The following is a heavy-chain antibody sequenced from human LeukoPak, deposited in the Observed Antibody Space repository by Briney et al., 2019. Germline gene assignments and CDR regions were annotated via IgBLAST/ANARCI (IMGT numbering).Heavy chain of an antibody. V-gene: IGHV4-39*01. D-gene: IGHD2-15*01. J-gene: IGHJ4*02. Sequence: SETLSLTCTVSGGSISNSSYYWGWIRQPPGKGLEWIGSFYYSGSTYYNPSLKSRVTISVDTPKNQFSLKLSSVTAADTAVYYCANRYCSGGSCYFDYWGQGTPVTVSS. CDR1: GGSISNSSYY. CDR3: ANRYCSGGSCYFDY. CDR2: FYYSGST.